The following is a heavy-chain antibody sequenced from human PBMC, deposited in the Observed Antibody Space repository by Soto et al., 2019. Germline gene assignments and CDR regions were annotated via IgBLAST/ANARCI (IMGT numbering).Heavy chain of an antibody. Sequence: SETLSLTCTVSGGSISSYYWSWIRQPPGKGLEWIGYIYYSGSTNYNPSLKSRVTISVDTSKNQFSLKLSSVTAADTAVYYCARCGEGPENWFDPWGQGTLVTVSS. J-gene: IGHJ5*02. CDR1: GGSISSYY. CDR3: ARCGEGPENWFDP. D-gene: IGHD4-17*01. V-gene: IGHV4-59*01. CDR2: IYYSGST.